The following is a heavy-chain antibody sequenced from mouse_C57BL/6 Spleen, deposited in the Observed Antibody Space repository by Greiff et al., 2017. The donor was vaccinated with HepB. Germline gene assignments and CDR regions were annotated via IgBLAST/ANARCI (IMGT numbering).Heavy chain of an antibody. CDR2: ISDGGSYT. Sequence: EVHLVESGGGLVKPGGSLKLSCAASGFTFSSYAMSWVRQTPEKRLEWVATISDGGSYTYYPDNVKGRFTISRDNAKNNLYLQMSHLKSEDTAMYYCARDEGGGNCGGTSYFDVWGTGTTVTGSS. V-gene: IGHV5-4*01. CDR3: ARDEGGGNCGGTSYFDV. D-gene: IGHD2-1*01. CDR1: GFTFSSYA. J-gene: IGHJ1*03.